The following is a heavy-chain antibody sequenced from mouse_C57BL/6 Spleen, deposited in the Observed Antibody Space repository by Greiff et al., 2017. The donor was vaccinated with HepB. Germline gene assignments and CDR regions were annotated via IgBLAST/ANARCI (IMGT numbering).Heavy chain of an antibody. CDR3: EGHYYYDSGYVRGDCFDY. D-gene: IGHD1-1*01. Sequence: EVKLVEPGGDLVKPGGSLKLSCAASGFTFSSYGMSWVRQTPDKRLEWVASISSGGSYTYYPDSVKGRFTISRDNAKNTLYLQLSSLKSEDTAMYYCEGHYYYDSGYVRGDCFDYWGQGTTLTVSS. CDR2: ISSGGSYT. CDR1: GFTFSSYG. J-gene: IGHJ2*01. V-gene: IGHV5-6*01.